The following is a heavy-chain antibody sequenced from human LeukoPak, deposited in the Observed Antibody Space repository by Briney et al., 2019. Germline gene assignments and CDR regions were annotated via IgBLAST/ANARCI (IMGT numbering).Heavy chain of an antibody. V-gene: IGHV1-18*01. J-gene: IGHJ3*02. CDR3: ARDRTTWIQLWPRAFDI. D-gene: IGHD5-18*01. CDR2: ISAYNGNT. Sequence: ASVKVSCKASGYTFTSYGISWVRQAPGQGLEWMGWISAYNGNTNYAQKLQGRVTMTTDTSTSTAYMELRSLRSDDTAVYYSARDRTTWIQLWPRAFDIWGQGTMVTVSS. CDR1: GYTFTSYG.